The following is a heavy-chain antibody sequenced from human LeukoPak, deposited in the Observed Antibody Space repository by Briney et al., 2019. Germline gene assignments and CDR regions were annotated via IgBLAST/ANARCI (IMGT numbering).Heavy chain of an antibody. V-gene: IGHV3-23*01. D-gene: IGHD2-2*01. CDR3: AKEPREYCSSTSCPNWFDS. J-gene: IGHJ5*01. CDR2: ISASGGTT. Sequence: GGSLRLSCAASGFTFNNYAVSWVRQAPGKGLEWVSAISASGGTTYYADSVKGRFTISRDNSENTLFLQMNSLRAEDTAVYYCAKEPREYCSSTSCPNWFDSWGQGTLVTVSS. CDR1: GFTFNNYA.